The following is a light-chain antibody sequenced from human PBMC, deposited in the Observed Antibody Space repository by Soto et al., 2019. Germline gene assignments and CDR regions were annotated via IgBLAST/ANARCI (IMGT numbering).Light chain of an antibody. CDR3: QQSYSTPYT. CDR1: QSISSY. J-gene: IGKJ2*01. V-gene: IGKV1-39*01. CDR2: AAS. Sequence: DIQMTQSPSSLSASVGDRVTITCRASQSISSYLNWSQQKPGKAPKLLIYAASSLQSGVPSRFSGSGSGTDFTLTISSLQPEDFATYYCQQSYSTPYTFGQGNNLEIK.